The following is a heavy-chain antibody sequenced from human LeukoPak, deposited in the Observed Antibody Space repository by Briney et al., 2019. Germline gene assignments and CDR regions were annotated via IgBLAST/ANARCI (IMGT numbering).Heavy chain of an antibody. D-gene: IGHD3-22*01. CDR1: GGSISSYY. CDR3: ARARYYYDSSGYPYWYFDL. J-gene: IGHJ2*01. CDR2: IYYSGST. Sequence: SETLSLTCTVSGGSISSYYWSWIRQPPGKGLEWNGYIYYSGSTNYNPSLKSRVTISVDTSKNQFSLKLSSVTAADTAVYYCARARYYYDSSGYPYWYFDLWGRGTLVTVSS. V-gene: IGHV4-59*01.